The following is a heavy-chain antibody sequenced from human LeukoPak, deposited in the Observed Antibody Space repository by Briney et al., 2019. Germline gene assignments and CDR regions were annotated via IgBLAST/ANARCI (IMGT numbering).Heavy chain of an antibody. CDR2: IYTSGST. D-gene: IGHD2-15*01. J-gene: IGHJ5*02. Sequence: PSETLSLTCTVSGGSISSYYWSWIRQPAGKGLEWIGRIYTSGSTNYNPSLKSRVTMSVDTSKNQFSLKLSSVTAADTAVYYCARDSGSLARSGNWFDPWGQGALVTVSS. V-gene: IGHV4-4*07. CDR3: ARDSGSLARSGNWFDP. CDR1: GGSISSYY.